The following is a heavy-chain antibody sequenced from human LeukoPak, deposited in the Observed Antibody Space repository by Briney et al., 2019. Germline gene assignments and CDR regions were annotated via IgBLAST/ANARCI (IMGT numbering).Heavy chain of an antibody. CDR2: IRSKAYVWTT. J-gene: IGHJ4*02. CDR3: TRGYCSGAGCYPSDY. D-gene: IGHD2-15*01. V-gene: IGHV3-49*04. CDR1: GFTFGDYA. Sequence: AGRSLRLSCTASGFTFGDYAMSWVRQAPGKGLEWVGFIRSKAYVWTTEYAASVKGRFTISIDDSKSIAYLEMNSLKSEDTAVYYCTRGYCSGAGCYPSDYWGQGTLVTVSS.